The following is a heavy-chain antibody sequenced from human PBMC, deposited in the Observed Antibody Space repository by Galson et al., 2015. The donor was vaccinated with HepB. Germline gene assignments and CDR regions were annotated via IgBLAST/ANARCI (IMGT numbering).Heavy chain of an antibody. CDR1: GFTFNSYA. D-gene: IGHD2-2*01. CDR2: VSGNGGTT. V-gene: IGHV3-23*01. CDR3: AKESPYCGSPNGRFYYFDS. J-gene: IGHJ4*02. Sequence: SLRLSCAASGFTFNSYAMSWVRQAPGKGLEWVSAVSGNGGTTYYADSVKGRFTISRDNSKNTLYLRANSLRAEDTAAYYCAKESPYCGSPNGRFYYFDSWGQGILVTVSS.